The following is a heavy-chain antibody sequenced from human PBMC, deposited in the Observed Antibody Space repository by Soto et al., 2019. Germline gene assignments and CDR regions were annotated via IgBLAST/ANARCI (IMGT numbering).Heavy chain of an antibody. D-gene: IGHD5-18*01. CDR2: ITGGGVST. CDR3: AKNSDIYGPYFFDY. V-gene: IGHV3-23*01. CDR1: GSIFSRYA. J-gene: IGHJ4*02. Sequence: GGSLRLSCAASGSIFSRYAMTWVRQAPGKGLEWVSYITGGGVSTYYADSVRDRVTISRDVSAKTLYLQMNSLRAEDTALYYCAKNSDIYGPYFFDYWGQGSLITVSS.